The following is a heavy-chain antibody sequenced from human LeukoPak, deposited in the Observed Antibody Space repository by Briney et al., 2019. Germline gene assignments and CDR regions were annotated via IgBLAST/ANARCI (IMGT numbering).Heavy chain of an antibody. CDR2: ISGRSDDI. CDR1: GYTFTTFG. CDR3: ARDWDGRSDCFDP. Sequence: ASVKVSCQASGYTFTTFGISWVRQAPGHGLEWMGYISGRSDDINYAQNFQGRLTMTTDTSTSTAYMELGSLTSDDTAVYYCARDWDGRSDCFDPWGQGTLVIVSS. V-gene: IGHV1-18*01. J-gene: IGHJ5*02. D-gene: IGHD1-26*01.